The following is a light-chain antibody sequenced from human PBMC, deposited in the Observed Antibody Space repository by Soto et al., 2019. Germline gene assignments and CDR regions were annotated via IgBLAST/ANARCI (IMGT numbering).Light chain of an antibody. CDR2: AAS. J-gene: IGKJ5*01. CDR1: ESISRH. Sequence: DIQMSQSPSSLSASVGDRVTITCRAAESISRHLNWYQQKPGRAPDLLIYAASTLQNGVPSRFTGSGSGTVFTLTITGLQLEDFATYYCQQDYSTLATFGQGTRLEI. V-gene: IGKV1-39*01. CDR3: QQDYSTLAT.